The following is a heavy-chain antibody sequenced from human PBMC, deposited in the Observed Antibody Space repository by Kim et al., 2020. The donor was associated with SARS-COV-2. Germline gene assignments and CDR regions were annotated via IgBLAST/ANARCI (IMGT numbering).Heavy chain of an antibody. D-gene: IGHD3-16*01. CDR3: AKAAYAWIRYCPDC. V-gene: IGHV3-9*01. Sequence: ADSVKGRFTISRDNARNSLYLQMNSLRAEYTALYYCAKAAYAWIRYCPDCWGQGTLVTVSS. J-gene: IGHJ4*02.